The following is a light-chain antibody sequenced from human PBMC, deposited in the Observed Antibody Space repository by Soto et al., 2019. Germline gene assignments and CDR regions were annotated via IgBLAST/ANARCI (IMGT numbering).Light chain of an antibody. J-gene: IGKJ5*01. CDR3: QQYNNWPPIT. V-gene: IGKV3-15*01. Sequence: VMTQAPATLSVSPGERATLSCRASQTINNNVAWYQLKDGQVPRLVIYGASTRATDIPARFSGSGSGTEFTLTISSLQSEDFAVYYCQQYNNWPPITFGQGTRLEI. CDR2: GAS. CDR1: QTINNN.